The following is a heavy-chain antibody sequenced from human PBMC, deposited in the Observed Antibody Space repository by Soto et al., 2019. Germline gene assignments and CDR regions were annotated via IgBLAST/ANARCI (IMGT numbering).Heavy chain of an antibody. V-gene: IGHV3-48*01. J-gene: IGHJ4*02. CDR1: EFTFNSYA. D-gene: IGHD3-10*01. CDR2: IDSSSSTI. CDR3: ARWDYYGSGLDY. Sequence: EVQLVESGGGLVQPGGSLRLSCAASEFTFNSYALNWVRQAPGKGLEWVAYIDSSSSTIFYADSVKGRFTISRDNVKNSLYLQMNSLRAEDTAVYYCARWDYYGSGLDYWGQGTLVTVSS.